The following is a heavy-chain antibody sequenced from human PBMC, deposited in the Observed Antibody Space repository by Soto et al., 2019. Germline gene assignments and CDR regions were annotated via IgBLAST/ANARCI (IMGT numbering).Heavy chain of an antibody. CDR1: GDSVSGNSAA. V-gene: IGHV6-1*01. CDR2: TYYRSKWYN. J-gene: IGHJ4*02. CDR3: AGEFPYYESSDSYFDY. Sequence: SQTLSLTCAISGDSVSGNSAAWNWIRQSPSRGLEWLGRTYYRSKWYNDYAVSVKSRITVTPDTSKSQFSLHLNSVTPVDTAVYYCAGEFPYYESSDSYFDYWGQGALVTVSS. D-gene: IGHD3-16*01.